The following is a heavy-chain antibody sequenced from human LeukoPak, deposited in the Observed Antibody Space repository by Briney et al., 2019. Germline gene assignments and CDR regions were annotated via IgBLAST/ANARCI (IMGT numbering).Heavy chain of an antibody. Sequence: GGSLRLSCAASGFTFSSYAMSWVRQAPGKGLEWVSAISGSGGSTYYADSVKGRFTISRDNPKNTLYLQMNSLRAEDTAVYYCARGGYSYGFVDYWGQGTLVTVSS. J-gene: IGHJ4*02. V-gene: IGHV3-23*01. CDR3: ARGGYSYGFVDY. CDR2: ISGSGGST. CDR1: GFTFSSYA. D-gene: IGHD5-18*01.